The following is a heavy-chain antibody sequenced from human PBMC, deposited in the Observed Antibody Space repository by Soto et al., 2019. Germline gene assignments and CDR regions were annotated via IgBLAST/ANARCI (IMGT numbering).Heavy chain of an antibody. CDR1: GFTFNNYV. V-gene: IGHV3-23*01. CDR3: VNDLPLTYDSSGYFPPPDDAFNI. Sequence: SLRLSCAASGFTFNNYVMSWVRQAPGKGLEWVSGVSGSGDRTFYADSVKGRFTISRDNSRNTLSLQMNSLRAEDTAIYYCVNDLPLTYDSSGYFPPPDDAFNIWGQGTAVTVSS. D-gene: IGHD3-22*01. J-gene: IGHJ3*02. CDR2: VSGSGDRT.